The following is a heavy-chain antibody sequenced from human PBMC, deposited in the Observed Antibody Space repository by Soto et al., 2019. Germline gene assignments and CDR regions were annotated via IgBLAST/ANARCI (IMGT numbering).Heavy chain of an antibody. D-gene: IGHD3-10*01. V-gene: IGHV4-30-2*01. CDR2: IYHSGGT. J-gene: IGHJ5*02. CDR3: ARTAAGGWFDP. CDR1: GGSINSGGDS. Sequence: QLQLQESGSGLLKPSQTLSLTCAVSGGSINSGGDSWSWIRQPPGKGLEWIGYIYHSGGTYYNPSLKSRVIISIDRSKNQFSLKPTSVTAADTAVYCCARTAAGGWFDPWGQGTLVTVSS.